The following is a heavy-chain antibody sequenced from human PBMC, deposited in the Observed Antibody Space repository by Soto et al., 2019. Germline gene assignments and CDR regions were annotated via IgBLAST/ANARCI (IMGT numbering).Heavy chain of an antibody. J-gene: IGHJ2*01. Sequence: ASVKVSGKVSGYSLTELSITWVRQAPGEGLEWMGGYDLEKGETIYAQKFPGRVTMTEDSHADTPDMQLRSLRSEDTAVYYCAIEVVRSNQFDLWSRG. CDR1: GYSLTELS. D-gene: IGHD2-15*01. V-gene: IGHV1-24*01. CDR3: AIEVVRSNQFDL. CDR2: YDLEKGET.